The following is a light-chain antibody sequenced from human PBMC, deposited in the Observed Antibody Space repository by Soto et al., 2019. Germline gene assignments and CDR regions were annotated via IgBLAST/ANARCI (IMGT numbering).Light chain of an antibody. Sequence: DIQMTQSPSTLSASVGDRVTITCRASQSISSWLAWYQQKPGKAPKLLIYDASRLESGVPSRLSGSGSGTEFTLAISSLQPDDFATYYCQQYNSLWTFGQGTKEEIK. J-gene: IGKJ1*01. V-gene: IGKV1-5*01. CDR1: QSISSW. CDR3: QQYNSLWT. CDR2: DAS.